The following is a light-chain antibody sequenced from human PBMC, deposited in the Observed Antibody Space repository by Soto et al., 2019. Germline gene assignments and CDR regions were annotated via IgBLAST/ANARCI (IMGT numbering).Light chain of an antibody. J-gene: IGKJ5*01. CDR2: GAS. CDR3: QQYGSSSIT. CDR1: QSVSSSY. V-gene: IGKV3-20*01. Sequence: PGERATLSCRASQSVSSSYLAWYQQKPGQAPRLLIYGASSRATGIPDRFSGSGSGTDFTLTISRLEPEDFAVYYCQQYGSSSITFGQGTRMEIK.